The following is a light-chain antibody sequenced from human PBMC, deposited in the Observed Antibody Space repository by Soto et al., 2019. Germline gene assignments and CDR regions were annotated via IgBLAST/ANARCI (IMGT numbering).Light chain of an antibody. Sequence: DIPMTQSPSSLSASVGDRVTISCQASQDISNHLNWYQQKPGKAPKLLIYDASNLETGVPSRFSGSGSGTDFTFTINSLQTEEIATYYCQQYDNLPFTFGPGTKVDIK. J-gene: IGKJ3*01. CDR2: DAS. CDR3: QQYDNLPFT. CDR1: QDISNH. V-gene: IGKV1-33*01.